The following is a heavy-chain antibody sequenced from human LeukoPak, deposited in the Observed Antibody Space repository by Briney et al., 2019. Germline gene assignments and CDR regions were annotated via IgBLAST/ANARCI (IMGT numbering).Heavy chain of an antibody. CDR2: INPSGGST. Sequence: GASVKVSCKASGYSFTSYYIHWVRLAPGQGLEWMGVINPSGGSTSYAQKFQGRVTMTRDMSTSTVYMELSSLRSEDTVVYYCARDHSSSCQLFDYWGQGTLVTVSS. V-gene: IGHV1-46*01. J-gene: IGHJ4*02. CDR1: GYSFTSYY. D-gene: IGHD6-13*01. CDR3: ARDHSSSCQLFDY.